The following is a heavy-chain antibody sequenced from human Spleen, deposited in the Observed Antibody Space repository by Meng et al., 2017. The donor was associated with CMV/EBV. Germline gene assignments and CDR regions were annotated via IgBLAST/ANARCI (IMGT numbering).Heavy chain of an antibody. CDR1: GYSFTTYG. Sequence: ASVKVSCKASGYSFTTYGMNWVRQAPGKGLEWMGGFDPEDGETIYAQKFQGRVTMTEDTSTDTAYMELSSLRSEDTAVYYCATLLGYCSSTSCYTSSNWFDPWGQGTLVTVSS. V-gene: IGHV1-24*01. CDR2: FDPEDGET. CDR3: ATLLGYCSSTSCYTSSNWFDP. D-gene: IGHD2-2*01. J-gene: IGHJ5*02.